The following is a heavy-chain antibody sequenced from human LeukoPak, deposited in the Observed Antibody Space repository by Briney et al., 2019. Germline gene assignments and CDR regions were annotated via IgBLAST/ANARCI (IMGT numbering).Heavy chain of an antibody. Sequence: ASVKVSCKASGYTFTSYGISWVRQAPGQGLEWMGWFSAYNGKTNYAQKLQGRVTMTTDTSTSTAYIELRSLRSDDTAVYYCARVSGIAALNELYYFDYWGQGTLVTVSS. CDR1: GYTFTSYG. D-gene: IGHD6-13*01. V-gene: IGHV1-18*01. J-gene: IGHJ4*02. CDR2: FSAYNGKT. CDR3: ARVSGIAALNELYYFDY.